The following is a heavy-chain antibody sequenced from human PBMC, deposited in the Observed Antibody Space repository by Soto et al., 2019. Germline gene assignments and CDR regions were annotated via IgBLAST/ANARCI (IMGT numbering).Heavy chain of an antibody. CDR1: GGTFSSYT. Sequence: GASVKVSCKASGGTFSSYTISWVRQAPGQGLEWMGRIIPILGIANYAQKFQGRVTITADKSTSTAYMELSSLRSEDTAVYYCASGTEGRGYSYGYGYWGQGTLVTVSS. CDR2: IIPILGIA. V-gene: IGHV1-69*02. CDR3: ASGTEGRGYSYGYGY. J-gene: IGHJ4*02. D-gene: IGHD5-18*01.